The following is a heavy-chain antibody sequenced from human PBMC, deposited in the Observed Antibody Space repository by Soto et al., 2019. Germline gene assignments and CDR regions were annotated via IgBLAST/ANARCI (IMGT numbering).Heavy chain of an antibody. CDR1: GASISSSSYY. CDR3: ARDVNYCENSGSESKGPYCFDY. D-gene: IGHD3-10*01. CDR2: IYYSGST. J-gene: IGHJ4*02. Sequence: SETLSLTCTVSGASISSSSYYWGWLRQPPGKGLEWIGRIYYSGSTYYNPSLQSRVTISVDTSKNQFSLKLSSVTAADTAVYYGARDVNYCENSGSESKGPYCFDYWAEVNVFPVAS. V-gene: IGHV4-39*01.